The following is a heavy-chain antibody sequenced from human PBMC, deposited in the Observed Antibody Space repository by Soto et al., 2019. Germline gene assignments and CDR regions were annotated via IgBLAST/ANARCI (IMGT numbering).Heavy chain of an antibody. J-gene: IGHJ6*03. CDR2: ISSSGSTI. CDR1: GFTFSDYY. Sequence: QVQLAESGGGLVKPGGSLRLSCAASGFTFSDYYMSWIRQAPGKGLEWVSYISSSGSTIYYADSVKGRFTISRDNAKNSLYLQMNSLRAEDTAVYYCARDRTYDYICWSYRYRNYYYYMDVWGKGTTVTVS. CDR3: ARDRTYDYICWSYRYRNYYYYMDV. V-gene: IGHV3-11*01. D-gene: IGHD3-16*02.